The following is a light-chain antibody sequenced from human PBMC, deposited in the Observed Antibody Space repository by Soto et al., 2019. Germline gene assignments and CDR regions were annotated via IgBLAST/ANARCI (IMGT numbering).Light chain of an antibody. J-gene: IGLJ2*01. CDR3: LSFDSSLSVV. CDR1: SSNIGAGYD. Sequence: QPVLTQPPSVSGALGQRVTISCTGSSSNIGAGYDVHWYQQLPGRAPKLLIYGNTNRPSGVPDRFSGSKSGTSASLAITGLQAEDEADYYCLSFDSSLSVVFGGGTKLTVL. V-gene: IGLV1-40*01. CDR2: GNT.